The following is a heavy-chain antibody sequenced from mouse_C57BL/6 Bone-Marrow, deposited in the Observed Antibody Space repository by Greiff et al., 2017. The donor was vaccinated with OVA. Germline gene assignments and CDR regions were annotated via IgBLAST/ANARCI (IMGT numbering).Heavy chain of an antibody. Sequence: EVMLVESGGGLVKPGGSLKLSCAASGFTFSSYAMSWVRQTPEKRLEWVATISDGGSYTYYPDNVKGRFTISRDNAKNNLYLQMSHLKSEDTAMYYCARGEITTVVDWYFDVWGTGTTVTVSS. D-gene: IGHD1-1*01. J-gene: IGHJ1*03. CDR2: ISDGGSYT. CDR3: ARGEITTVVDWYFDV. V-gene: IGHV5-4*03. CDR1: GFTFSSYA.